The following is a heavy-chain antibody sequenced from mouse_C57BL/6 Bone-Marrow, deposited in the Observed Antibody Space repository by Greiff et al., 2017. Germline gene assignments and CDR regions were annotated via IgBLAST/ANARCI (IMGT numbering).Heavy chain of an antibody. CDR2: LDPSDSYT. J-gene: IGHJ2*01. Sequence: VQLQESGAELVMPGASVKLSWNASGYTFTSYWMHWVKQRPGQGLEWIGGLDPSDSYTNYNQKFKGKSTLTVDKSSSTSYMRLSSLTSEDSAVYYCARTGFDYWGQGTTLTVSS. CDR1: GYTFTSYW. V-gene: IGHV1-69*01. CDR3: ARTGFDY. D-gene: IGHD4-1*01.